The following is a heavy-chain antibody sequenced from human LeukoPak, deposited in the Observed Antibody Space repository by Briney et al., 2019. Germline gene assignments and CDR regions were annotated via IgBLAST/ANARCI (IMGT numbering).Heavy chain of an antibody. J-gene: IGHJ4*02. CDR3: ARGLLEQQLVRPHYFDY. V-gene: IGHV4-4*02. Sequence: SGTLSLTCAVSGGSISSSNWWSWVRQPPGKGLEWIGEINHSGSTNYNPSLKSRVTISVDTSKNQFSLKLSSVTAADTAVYYCARGLLEQQLVRPHYFDYWGQGTLVTVSS. CDR1: GGSISSSNW. CDR2: INHSGST. D-gene: IGHD6-13*01.